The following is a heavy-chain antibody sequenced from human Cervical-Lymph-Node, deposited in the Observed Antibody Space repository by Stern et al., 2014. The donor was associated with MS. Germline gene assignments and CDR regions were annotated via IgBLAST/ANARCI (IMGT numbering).Heavy chain of an antibody. D-gene: IGHD6-6*01. Sequence: QIPLKESGPALVKPTQTLTLTCSFSGFSLSTTGVGVGWIRQPPGKALEWLALLYWADESRYSPSLETRLTITKDTSRNQVVLTMTNMAPVDTATYYCAYTKYDSSSSHWGPGTLVTVSS. J-gene: IGHJ4*02. CDR1: GFSLSTTGVG. V-gene: IGHV2-5*02. CDR2: LYWADES. CDR3: AYTKYDSSSSH.